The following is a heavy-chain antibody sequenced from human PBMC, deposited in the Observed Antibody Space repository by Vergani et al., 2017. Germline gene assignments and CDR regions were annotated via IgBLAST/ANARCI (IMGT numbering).Heavy chain of an antibody. CDR3: ASDKGGSYYSYYYYYMDV. CDR2: ISGSGGST. V-gene: IGHV3-23*01. J-gene: IGHJ6*03. Sequence: EVQLLESGGGLVQPGGSLRLSCAASGFTFSSYAMSWVRQAPGKGLEWVSAISGSGGSTYYADSVKGRFTISRDNSKNSLYLQMNSLRAEDRAVYYCASDKGGSYYSYYYYYMDVWGKGTTVTVSS. D-gene: IGHD1-26*01. CDR1: GFTFSSYA.